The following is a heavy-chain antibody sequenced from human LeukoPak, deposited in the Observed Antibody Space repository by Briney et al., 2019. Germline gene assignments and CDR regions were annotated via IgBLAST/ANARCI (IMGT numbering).Heavy chain of an antibody. J-gene: IGHJ4*02. D-gene: IGHD2-15*01. Sequence: SETLSLTCTVSGDSTTNYYWGWVRQPPGKGLEWIAYFSFGVTTTYNPFLKSRVTISMDTSRNQFSLSLNSVTAADTAIYYCARFQNGPNTPFDYWGQGTLVTVSS. CDR3: ARFQNGPNTPFDY. CDR1: GDSTTNYY. CDR2: FSFGVTT. V-gene: IGHV4-59*08.